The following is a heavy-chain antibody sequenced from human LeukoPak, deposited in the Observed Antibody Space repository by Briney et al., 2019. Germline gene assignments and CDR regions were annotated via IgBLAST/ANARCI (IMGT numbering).Heavy chain of an antibody. CDR3: AKGLGFLPQFDY. J-gene: IGHJ4*02. V-gene: IGHV3-23*01. CDR1: GFTFNSEA. Sequence: PGGSLRLSCAASGFTFNSEAMTWVRQGPGKGLEWVSSISDSGGTTCYADSVKGRFTISRDNSKNTVYLQMNSLRAEDTALYYCAKGLGFLPQFDYWGQGTLVAVSS. CDR2: ISDSGGTT. D-gene: IGHD6-19*01.